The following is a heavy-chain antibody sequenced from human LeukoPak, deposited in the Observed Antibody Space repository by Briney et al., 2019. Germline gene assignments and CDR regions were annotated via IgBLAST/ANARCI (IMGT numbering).Heavy chain of an antibody. Sequence: GRSLRLYCAASGFTFSSYGMHWVRQAPGKGLEWVAVIWYDGSNKYYADYVKGRFTISRDNTKNTLYLQMNSLRAEDTAVYYCARDPPYLVGATTHFDYWGQGTLVTVSS. J-gene: IGHJ4*02. D-gene: IGHD1-26*01. V-gene: IGHV3-33*01. CDR2: IWYDGSNK. CDR1: GFTFSSYG. CDR3: ARDPPYLVGATTHFDY.